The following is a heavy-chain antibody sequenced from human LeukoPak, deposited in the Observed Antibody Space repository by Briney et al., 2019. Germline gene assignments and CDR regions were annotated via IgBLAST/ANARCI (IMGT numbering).Heavy chain of an antibody. J-gene: IGHJ4*02. Sequence: ASVKVSCKASGGTFSSYAISWVRQAPGQGLEWMGGIIPIFGTANYAQKFQGRVTITADESTSTAYMELSSLRSADTAVYYCARDRVGGGSGWYVGVDYWGQGTLVTVSS. CDR1: GGTFSSYA. V-gene: IGHV1-69*13. D-gene: IGHD6-19*01. CDR2: IIPIFGTA. CDR3: ARDRVGGGSGWYVGVDY.